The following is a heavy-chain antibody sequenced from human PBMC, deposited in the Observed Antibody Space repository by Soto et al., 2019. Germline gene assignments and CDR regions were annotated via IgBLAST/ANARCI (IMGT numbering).Heavy chain of an antibody. V-gene: IGHV1-18*01. CDR2: ISAYNGNT. CDR1: GYTFTSYG. J-gene: IGHJ6*02. Sequence: QVQLVQSGAEVKKPGASVKVSCKASGYTFTSYGISWVRQAPGQGLEWMGWISAYNGNTNYAQKLQGRVTMTPDTSTSTAYMELRSLRSDDTAVYYCASSFISSQWRYGMDVWGQGTTVTVSS. CDR3: ASSFISSQWRYGMDV. D-gene: IGHD2-8*01.